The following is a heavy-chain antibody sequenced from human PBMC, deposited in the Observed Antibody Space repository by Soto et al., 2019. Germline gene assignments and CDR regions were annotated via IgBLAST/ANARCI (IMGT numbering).Heavy chain of an antibody. CDR3: AKGREGPYGTFAS. J-gene: IGHJ4*02. D-gene: IGHD1-26*01. Sequence: GGSLRLSCAVSGFTFTSYGMTWVRQAPGKGLEWVSTSSGSGGGTYYTDSVKGRFTISRDTSKNTVSLEMSSLRVEDTAVYYCAKGREGPYGTFASWARGALVPV. CDR1: GFTFTSYG. CDR2: SSGSGGGT. V-gene: IGHV3-23*01.